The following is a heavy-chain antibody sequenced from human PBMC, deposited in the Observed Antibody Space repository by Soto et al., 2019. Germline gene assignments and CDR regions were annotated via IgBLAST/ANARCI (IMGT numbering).Heavy chain of an antibody. J-gene: IGHJ4*02. D-gene: IGHD4-17*01. V-gene: IGHV3-21*01. CDR1: GFTCSSYS. CDR2: ISSSSSYI. CDR3: ARDLFSVTTDFEY. Sequence: GGSLRLSCAASGFTCSSYSMNWVRQAPGKGLEWVSSISSSSSYIYYADSVKGRFTISRDNAKNSLYLQMNSLRAEDTAVYYCARDLFSVTTDFEYWGQGTLVTVSS.